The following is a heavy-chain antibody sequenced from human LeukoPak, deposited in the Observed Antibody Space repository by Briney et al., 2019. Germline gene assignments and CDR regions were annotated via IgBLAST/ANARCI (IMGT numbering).Heavy chain of an antibody. J-gene: IGHJ1*01. CDR3: ARESTAGYNSSWYGFRN. Sequence: GGSLRLSCAASGFTFSGCWMSWVRQAPGKGLEWVANINQDGSEKYYVDSVKGRFTISRDNAKNSLFLQMGSLRVEDTAVYYCARESTAGYNSSWYGFRNWGQGTLVSVSS. CDR2: INQDGSEK. V-gene: IGHV3-7*01. CDR1: GFTFSGCW. D-gene: IGHD6-13*01.